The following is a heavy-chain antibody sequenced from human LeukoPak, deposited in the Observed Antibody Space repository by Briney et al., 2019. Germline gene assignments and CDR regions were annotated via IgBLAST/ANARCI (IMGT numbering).Heavy chain of an antibody. CDR2: ISAYNGDT. CDR1: GYTFTSYG. CDR3: ARDGPPDCSSTSCLCY. V-gene: IGHV1-18*01. D-gene: IGHD2-2*01. Sequence: ASVKVSCKASGYTFTSYGISWVRQAPGQGLEWMGWISAYNGDTNYVQKLQGRVTMTTDTSTSTAYMELRSLRSDDTAVYYCARDGPPDCSSTSCLCYWGQGTLVTVSS. J-gene: IGHJ4*02.